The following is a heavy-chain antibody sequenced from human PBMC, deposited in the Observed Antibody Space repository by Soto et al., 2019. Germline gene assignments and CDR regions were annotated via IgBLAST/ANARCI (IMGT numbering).Heavy chain of an antibody. CDR3: ARATYYYDSSGYSDRVLDY. CDR2: IYYSGNT. D-gene: IGHD3-22*01. CDR1: GGSISSGGYY. Sequence: SETLSLTCTVSGGSISSGGYYWSWIRQHPGKGLEWIGYIYYSGNTYYNPSLKNRVTISEDTSKNHFSLKLSSVTAADTAVYYCARATYYYDSSGYSDRVLDYWGQGTLVTVFS. V-gene: IGHV4-31*03. J-gene: IGHJ4*02.